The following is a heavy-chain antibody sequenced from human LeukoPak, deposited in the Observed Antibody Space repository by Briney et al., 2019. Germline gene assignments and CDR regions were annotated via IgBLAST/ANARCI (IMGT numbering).Heavy chain of an antibody. D-gene: IGHD6-6*01. CDR1: GGSISSYY. CDR3: ARVGGSSSYYYYGMDV. Sequence: VKPSETLSLTCTVSGGSISSYYWSWIRQPAGKGLEWIGRIYTSGSTNYNPSLKSRVTMSVDTSKNQFSLELSSVTAADTAVYYCARVGGSSSYYYYGMDVWGQGTTVTVSS. CDR2: IYTSGST. J-gene: IGHJ6*02. V-gene: IGHV4-4*07.